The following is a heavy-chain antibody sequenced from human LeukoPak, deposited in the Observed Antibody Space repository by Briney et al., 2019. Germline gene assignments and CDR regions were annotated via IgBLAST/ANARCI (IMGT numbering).Heavy chain of an antibody. J-gene: IGHJ4*02. CDR3: ARHSSSWGFDY. Sequence: SETLSLTCAVYGGSFSGYYWSWIRQPPGKGLEWIGEINHSGSTNYNPSLKSRVTISVDTSKNQFSLKLSSVTAADTAVYYCARHSSSWGFDYWGQGTLVTVSS. CDR2: INHSGST. CDR1: GGSFSGYY. D-gene: IGHD6-13*01. V-gene: IGHV4-34*01.